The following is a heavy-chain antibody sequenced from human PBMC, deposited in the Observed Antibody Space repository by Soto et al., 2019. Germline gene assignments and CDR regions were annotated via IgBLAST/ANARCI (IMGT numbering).Heavy chain of an antibody. V-gene: IGHV1-18*01. Sequence: GASVKVSCKASGYTFTSYGISWVRQAPGQGLEWMGWISAYNGNTNYAQKLQGRVTMTTDTSTSTAYMELRSLRSDDTAVYYCAQDYYDSSGYNWFDSWGQGTLVTVSS. D-gene: IGHD3-22*01. J-gene: IGHJ5*01. CDR3: AQDYYDSSGYNWFDS. CDR1: GYTFTSYG. CDR2: ISAYNGNT.